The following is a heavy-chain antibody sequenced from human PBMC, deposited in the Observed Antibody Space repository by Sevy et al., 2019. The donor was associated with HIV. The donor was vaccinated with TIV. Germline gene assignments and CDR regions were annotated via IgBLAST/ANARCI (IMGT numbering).Heavy chain of an antibody. CDR3: ARYRSPYGDYATGSFDS. J-gene: IGHJ4*02. CDR1: GGSVTSDSYY. V-gene: IGHV4-61*01. D-gene: IGHD4-17*01. CDR2: IFYSVST. Sequence: SETLSLTCSVSGGSVTSDSYYWSWIRQPPGKGLEWIASIFYSVSTNYNSSLKSRVTMSVDPSKNQFSLRLRAVTAADTAVYYCARYRSPYGDYATGSFDSWGQGTLVTVSS.